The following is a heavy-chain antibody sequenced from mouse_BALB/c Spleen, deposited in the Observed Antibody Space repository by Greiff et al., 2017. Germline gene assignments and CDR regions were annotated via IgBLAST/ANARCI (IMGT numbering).Heavy chain of an antibody. J-gene: IGHJ2*01. V-gene: IGHV5-12-1*01. CDR2: ISSGGGST. D-gene: IGHD2-12*01. CDR1: GFAFSSYY. CDR3: ARHIEHFDY. Sequence: EVLLVESGGGLVKPGGSLKLSCAASGFAFSSYYMSWVRQSPEKRLEWVAYISSGGGSTYYPDTVKGRFTITRDNAKNTLYLQMSSLKSEDTAMDYCARHIEHFDYWGQGTTLTVSA.